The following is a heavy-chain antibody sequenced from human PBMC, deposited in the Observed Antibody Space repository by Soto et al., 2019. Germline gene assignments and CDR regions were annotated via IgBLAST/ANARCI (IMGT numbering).Heavy chain of an antibody. V-gene: IGHV2-5*02. D-gene: IGHD3-16*01. CDR3: GHKGGGDRILDY. Sequence: QITLKESGPALVKPTQTLTLTCTFSGFSLSTSGVGVGWIRQPPGEALEWLALIYWDDYKHFSPSLESRLTNNKATSKNQVVLTMTNMDPVDTATYYCGHKGGGDRILDYWGQGTLVTVSS. J-gene: IGHJ4*02. CDR1: GFSLSTSGVG. CDR2: IYWDDYK.